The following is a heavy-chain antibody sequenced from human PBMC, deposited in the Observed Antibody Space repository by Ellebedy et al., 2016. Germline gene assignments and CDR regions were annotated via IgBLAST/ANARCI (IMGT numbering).Heavy chain of an antibody. J-gene: IGHJ5*02. CDR1: GFTFSSYA. CDR2: ISYDGSNK. D-gene: IGHD3-10*01. Sequence: GESLKISCAASGFTFSSYAMHWVRQAPGKGLERVAVISYDGSNKYYADSVKGRFTISRDNSKNTLYLQMNSLRAEDTAVYYCAREVPVGPPLLWFGELNHNWFDPWGQGTLVTVSS. V-gene: IGHV3-30-3*01. CDR3: AREVPVGPPLLWFGELNHNWFDP.